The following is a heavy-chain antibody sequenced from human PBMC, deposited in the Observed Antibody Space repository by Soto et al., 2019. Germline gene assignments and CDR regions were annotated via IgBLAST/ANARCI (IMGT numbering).Heavy chain of an antibody. Sequence: SETLSLTCTVSGGSISSGGYYWSWIRQHPGKGLEWIGYIYYSGSTYYNPSLKSRVTISVDTSKNQFSLKANSMTAADTAVYYCARYRREAVAGYTLDNWGQGILVTVSS. CDR1: GGSISSGGYY. V-gene: IGHV4-31*03. J-gene: IGHJ4*02. D-gene: IGHD6-13*01. CDR2: IYYSGST. CDR3: ARYRREAVAGYTLDN.